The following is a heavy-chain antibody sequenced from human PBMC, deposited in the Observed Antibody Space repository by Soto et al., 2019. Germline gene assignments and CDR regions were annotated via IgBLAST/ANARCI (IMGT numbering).Heavy chain of an antibody. CDR2: ISHDGNNT. V-gene: IGHV3-30-3*01. Sequence: GGSLRLSCTASGFTFSSYAMHWVRQAPGKGLEWVAFISHDGNNTYYADSVKGRFSISRDNSKNTLYLRMNRPRVEDTAVYYCMRPAPRGRHYFYFGMDVWGQGTTVTVSS. J-gene: IGHJ6*02. D-gene: IGHD3-10*01. CDR3: MRPAPRGRHYFYFGMDV. CDR1: GFTFSSYA.